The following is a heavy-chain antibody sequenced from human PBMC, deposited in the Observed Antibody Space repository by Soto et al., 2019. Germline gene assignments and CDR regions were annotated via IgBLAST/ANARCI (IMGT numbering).Heavy chain of an antibody. CDR3: ASVESCGGPCYSDHQDAFDI. CDR1: GYMFTRYY. V-gene: IGHV1-46*01. CDR2: INPSGGRT. D-gene: IGHD2-21*02. J-gene: IGHJ3*02. Sequence: QVQLVQTAAQVKRPGASINISCKASGYMFTRYYIHWVRQAPGQGLQWMGMINPSGGRTKYAQLFQGRVTMTADPSTNTAHMELSSLRSDDTAVFYCASVESCGGPCYSDHQDAFDIWGQGTVVTVSS.